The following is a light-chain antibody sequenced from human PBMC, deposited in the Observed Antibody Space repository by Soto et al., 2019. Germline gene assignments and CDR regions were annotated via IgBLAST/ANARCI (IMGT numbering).Light chain of an antibody. CDR1: QSVSNY. V-gene: IGKV3-11*01. J-gene: IGKJ4*01. Sequence: EIVLTQSPATLSLSPGERATLSCRASQSVSNYLAWFQQKPGQAPRLLIHDASNRATGIPARFSGSGSGTDFTLTISSLEPEDFAVYYCQRRSSWPLLTFGGGTKVEI. CDR2: DAS. CDR3: QRRSSWPLLT.